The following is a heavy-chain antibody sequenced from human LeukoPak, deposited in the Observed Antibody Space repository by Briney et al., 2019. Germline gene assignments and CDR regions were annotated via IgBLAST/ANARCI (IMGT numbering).Heavy chain of an antibody. CDR1: GFTFSSYW. Sequence: PGGSLRLSCAAAGFTFSSYWMHSVSHAPGKGLVWVSRIKSDGSTRYADSVKGRYTISRDNAKNTVSLQMTSLRAEDTGVYYCARAPSEIGGYYPEYFRHWGQGTLVIVSS. J-gene: IGHJ1*01. V-gene: IGHV3-74*01. CDR3: ARAPSEIGGYYPEYFRH. CDR2: IKSDGST. D-gene: IGHD3-22*01.